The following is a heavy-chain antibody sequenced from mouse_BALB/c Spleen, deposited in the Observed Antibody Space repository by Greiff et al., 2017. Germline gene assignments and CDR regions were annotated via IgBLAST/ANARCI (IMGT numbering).Heavy chain of an antibody. D-gene: IGHD2-1*01. J-gene: IGHJ4*01. Sequence: EVKLVESGGGLVQPGGSMKLSCVASGFTFSSYWMSWVRQSPEKGLEWVAEIRLKSDNYATHYAESVKGKFTISRDDSKSRLYLQMNSLRAEDTGIYYCTGNGNYDAMDYWGQGTSVTVSS. CDR1: GFTFSSYW. CDR3: TGNGNYDAMDY. CDR2: IRLKSDNYAT. V-gene: IGHV6-6*02.